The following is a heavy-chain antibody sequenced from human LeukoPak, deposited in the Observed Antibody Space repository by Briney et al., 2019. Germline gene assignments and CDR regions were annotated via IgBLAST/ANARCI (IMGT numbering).Heavy chain of an antibody. D-gene: IGHD1-1*01. CDR1: GFTFSSYS. CDR2: ISSSSSTI. CDR3: AREYTTMLDY. J-gene: IGHJ4*02. V-gene: IGHV3-48*02. Sequence: RGSLRLSCAASGFTFSSYSMNWVRQAPGKGLECVSYISSSSSTIYYADSVKGRFTISRDNAKNSLYLQMNSLRDEDTAVYYCAREYTTMLDYWGQGTLVTVSS.